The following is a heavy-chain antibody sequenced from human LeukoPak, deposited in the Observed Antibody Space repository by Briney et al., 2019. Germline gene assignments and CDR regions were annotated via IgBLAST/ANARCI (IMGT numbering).Heavy chain of an antibody. D-gene: IGHD6-19*01. CDR3: AKGGVSSGWYFEVFDY. Sequence: HPGGSLRLSCAASGFSVSNYAMTWVRQAPGKGLEWVSGISSGGHSTYYADAVKGRFTISRDTSKNTLYLQMNSLRAEDTAVYYCAKGGVSSGWYFEVFDYWGQGTLVTVSS. CDR1: GFSVSNYA. J-gene: IGHJ4*02. V-gene: IGHV3-23*01. CDR2: ISSGGHST.